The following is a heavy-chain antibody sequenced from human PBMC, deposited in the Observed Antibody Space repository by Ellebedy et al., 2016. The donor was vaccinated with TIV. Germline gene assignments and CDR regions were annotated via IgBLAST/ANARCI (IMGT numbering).Heavy chain of an antibody. CDR1: GFTFSGFY. CDR2: ISYSGKVM. J-gene: IGHJ4*02. CDR3: ARLGVIAAARASDS. V-gene: IGHV3-11*01. Sequence: GESLKISCAASGFTFSGFYMSWFRQAPGKGPEWVSYISYSGKVMYYADSVKGRFTPSRDNAENSLYLQMNSLRAEDTAVYYCARLGVIAAARASDSWGQGTLVIVSS. D-gene: IGHD6-25*01.